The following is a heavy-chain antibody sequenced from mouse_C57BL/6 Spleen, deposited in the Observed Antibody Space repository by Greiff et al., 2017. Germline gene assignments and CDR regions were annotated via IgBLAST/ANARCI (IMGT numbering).Heavy chain of an antibody. CDR3: AIGDYYGSSHYWYFDV. J-gene: IGHJ1*03. V-gene: IGHV1-74*01. CDR2: IHPSDSDT. Sequence: VQLQQPGAELVKPGASVKVSCKASGYTFTSYWMHWVKQRPGQGLEWIGRIHPSDSDTNYNQKFKGKATLTVDKSSSTAYMQRSSLTSEDSAVYYCAIGDYYGSSHYWYFDVWGTGTTVTVSS. D-gene: IGHD1-1*01. CDR1: GYTFTSYW.